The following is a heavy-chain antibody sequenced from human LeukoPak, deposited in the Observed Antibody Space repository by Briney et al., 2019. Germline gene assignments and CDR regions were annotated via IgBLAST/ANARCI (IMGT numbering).Heavy chain of an antibody. V-gene: IGHV3-30-3*01. CDR2: ISYDASNK. J-gene: IGHJ4*02. CDR3: ARAPMYYYDSSGYLLY. Sequence: GGSLRLSCAASGFTFSSNAMHWVRQAPGKGLEWVAVISYDASNKYYADSVKGRFTISRDNSKNTLYLQMNSLRAEDTAVYYCARAPMYYYDSSGYLLYWGQGTLVTVSS. CDR1: GFTFSSNA. D-gene: IGHD3-22*01.